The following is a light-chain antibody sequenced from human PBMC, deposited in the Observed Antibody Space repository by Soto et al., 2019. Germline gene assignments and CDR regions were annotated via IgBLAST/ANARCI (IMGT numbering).Light chain of an antibody. Sequence: ETVLTQSPATLSLSPGERATLSCRASQSVSTYLAWYQQKPGQAPRLLIYDASSRATGIPARFTGSGSGTEFTLTISSLQSEDFAVYYCQQYHIWPPWTSGQGTKVDIK. V-gene: IGKV3D-15*01. J-gene: IGKJ1*01. CDR1: QSVSTY. CDR2: DAS. CDR3: QQYHIWPPWT.